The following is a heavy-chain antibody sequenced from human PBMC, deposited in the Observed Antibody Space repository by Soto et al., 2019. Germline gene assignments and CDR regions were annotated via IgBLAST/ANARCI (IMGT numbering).Heavy chain of an antibody. J-gene: IGHJ6*02. V-gene: IGHV4-61*01. CDR2: IYYSGSA. Sequence: NPXETLSLTCTVSGYSVTSVSDYWSWIRQPPGKGLEWIGYIYYSGSADYNPSLGSRVTISIDTSKNQFSLKLTSVTAADTAVYYCARGVGFGYYYYHMDLWGQGTTVTVSS. CDR1: GYSVTSVSDY. CDR3: ARGVGFGYYYYHMDL. D-gene: IGHD3-10*01.